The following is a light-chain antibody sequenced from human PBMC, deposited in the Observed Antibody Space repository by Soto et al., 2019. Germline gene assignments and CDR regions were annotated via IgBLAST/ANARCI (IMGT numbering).Light chain of an antibody. CDR3: QQYNSYSLWT. CDR2: DAS. J-gene: IGKJ1*01. CDR1: QSISSW. V-gene: IGKV1-5*01. Sequence: DSQMTKSPATLSASVGDRVTITCRASQSISSWLAWYQQKPGKAPKLLIYDASSLESGVPSRFSGSGSGTEFTLTITSLQPDDFATYYCQQYNSYSLWTFGQGTKVDNK.